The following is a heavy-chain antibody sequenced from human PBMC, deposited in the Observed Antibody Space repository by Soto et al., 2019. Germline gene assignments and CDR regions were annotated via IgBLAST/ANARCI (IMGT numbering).Heavy chain of an antibody. D-gene: IGHD1-7*01. CDR2: ISWAGGST. CDR1: GFTFDAYT. J-gene: IGHJ6*02. Sequence: PGGSLRLSCAASGFTFDAYTMHWVRQAPGKGLEWVSLISWAGGSTYYADSVKGRFTISRDNSKNSLYLQMNSLRTEDTALYYCAKDITGTTSDYYYGMDVWGQGTTVTVSS. CDR3: AKDITGTTSDYYYGMDV. V-gene: IGHV3-43*01.